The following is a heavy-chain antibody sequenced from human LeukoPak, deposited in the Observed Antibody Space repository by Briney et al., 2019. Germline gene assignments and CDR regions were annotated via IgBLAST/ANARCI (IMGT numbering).Heavy chain of an antibody. CDR3: AELGITMIGGV. CDR1: SSSSYY. J-gene: IGHJ6*04. Sequence: SSSSYYWGWIRQPPGKGLEWVSGISGSGGTTNYADSVKGRFTISRDNSKNTLYLQMNSLRAEDTAVYYCAELGITMIGGVWGKGTTVTISS. D-gene: IGHD3-10*02. V-gene: IGHV3-23*01. CDR2: ISGSGGTT.